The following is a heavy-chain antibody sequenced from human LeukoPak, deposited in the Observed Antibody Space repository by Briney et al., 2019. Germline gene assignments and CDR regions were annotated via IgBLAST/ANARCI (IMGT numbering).Heavy chain of an antibody. V-gene: IGHV3-64D*06. CDR3: VKGRYSSGWDYLDY. CDR1: GFTFSSYA. J-gene: IGHJ4*02. D-gene: IGHD6-19*01. Sequence: GGSLRLSCSASGFTFSSYAMHWVRQAPGKGLEYVSAISSNGGSTHYADSVKGRFTISRDNSKNTLYLQMSSLRAEDTAVYYGVKGRYSSGWDYLDYWGKEPLVTVS. CDR2: ISSNGGST.